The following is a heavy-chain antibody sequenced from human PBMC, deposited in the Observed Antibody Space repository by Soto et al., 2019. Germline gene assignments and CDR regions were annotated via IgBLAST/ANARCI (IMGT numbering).Heavy chain of an antibody. CDR1: GFTFSSSS. CDR2: ISSVSGDI. J-gene: IGHJ4*02. CDR3: ARDKTIVPAAPYYIDY. Sequence: GGSLRLSCAASGFTFSSSSMHWVRRAPGKGLEWVSYISSVSGDIYYADPVRGRFTISRDNAKNSLYLQMNGLRDEDTAVYYCARDKTIVPAAPYYIDYWGQGTLVTVSS. V-gene: IGHV3-48*02. D-gene: IGHD2-2*01.